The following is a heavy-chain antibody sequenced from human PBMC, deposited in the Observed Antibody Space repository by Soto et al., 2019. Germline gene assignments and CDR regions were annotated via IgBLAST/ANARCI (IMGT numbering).Heavy chain of an antibody. CDR1: GGTFSSYA. CDR3: ARDRRSYYYDSSGYLGWYFDL. Sequence: SVKVSCKASGGTFSSYAISWVRQAPGQGLEWMGGIIPIFGTANYAQKFQGRVTITADESTSTAYMELSSLRSEDTAVYYCARDRRSYYYDSSGYLGWYFDLWGSGTLVTVSS. V-gene: IGHV1-69*13. D-gene: IGHD3-22*01. CDR2: IIPIFGTA. J-gene: IGHJ2*01.